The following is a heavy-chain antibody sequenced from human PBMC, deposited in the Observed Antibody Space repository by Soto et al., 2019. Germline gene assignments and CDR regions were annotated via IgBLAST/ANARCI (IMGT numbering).Heavy chain of an antibody. V-gene: IGHV1-18*01. CDR2: ISVYSGDT. Sequence: QVQLVQSGAEVMKPGASVRVSCKASGYTFSTYGISWVRQAPGQGLEYMGWISVYSGDTNYAQKVQGRVTMTTDTSTSTAYMELKSLRSDDTAVYYCARDRRDSVSDRRAFDIWGQGTMVTVSS. CDR1: GYTFSTYG. CDR3: ARDRRDSVSDRRAFDI. J-gene: IGHJ3*02. D-gene: IGHD1-26*01.